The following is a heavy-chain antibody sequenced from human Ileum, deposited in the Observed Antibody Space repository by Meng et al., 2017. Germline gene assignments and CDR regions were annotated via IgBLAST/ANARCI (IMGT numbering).Heavy chain of an antibody. J-gene: IGHJ4*02. CDR3: AKYLSRTNWGWGFDY. D-gene: IGHD7-27*01. CDR2: ISGSGDTT. Sequence: GESLKISCAASGFAFSIYPMGWARQAPGKGPEWVSSISGSGDTTYYADSVKGRFIISRDNSKNTLYLQMTSLRAEDKAVYYCAKYLSRTNWGWGFDYWGQGTLVTVSS. V-gene: IGHV3-23*01. CDR1: GFAFSIYP.